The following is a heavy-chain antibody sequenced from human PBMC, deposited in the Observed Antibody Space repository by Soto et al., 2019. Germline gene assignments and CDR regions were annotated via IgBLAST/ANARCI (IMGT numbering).Heavy chain of an antibody. D-gene: IGHD2-15*01. V-gene: IGHV3-30-3*01. CDR1: GFIFSSYA. CDR2: ISYDGSNK. J-gene: IGHJ6*02. Sequence: QVQLVESGGGVVQPGRSLRLSCAASGFIFSSYAMHWVRQAPGKGLEWVAVISYDGSNKYYADSVKGRFTISRDNSKNTLYLQMNSLRAEDTAVYYCVGSGGSGGSYYYYYHGMDVWGQGTTVTVSS. CDR3: VGSGGSGGSYYYYYHGMDV.